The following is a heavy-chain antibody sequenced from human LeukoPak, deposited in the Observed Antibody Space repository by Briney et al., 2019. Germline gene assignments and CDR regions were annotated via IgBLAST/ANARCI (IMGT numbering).Heavy chain of an antibody. V-gene: IGHV4-59*01. D-gene: IGHD3-16*01. CDR1: DDSLSDYY. CDR2: FHNSGTS. Sequence: SETLSLTCTVSDDSLSDYYRGWIRPPPGKGLEWIGYFHNSGTSTYNPSLKSRLTISADTSKNQFSLKLNSLTAADTAVYYCTRGAGWLIDYWGQGILVTVSS. CDR3: TRGAGWLIDY. J-gene: IGHJ4*02.